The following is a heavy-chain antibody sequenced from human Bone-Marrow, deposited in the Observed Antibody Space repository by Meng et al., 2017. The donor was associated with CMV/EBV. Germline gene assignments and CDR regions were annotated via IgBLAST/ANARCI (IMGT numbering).Heavy chain of an antibody. J-gene: IGHJ3*02. D-gene: IGHD1-26*01. CDR3: ARDGLGGSYPSDAFDI. CDR2: ISGGGGST. Sequence: GESLKISCAASGFTFDDYGMSWVRQAPGKGLEWVSTISGGGGSTFYADSVKGRFTISRDNAKNSLYLQMNSLRAEDTAVYYCARDGLGGSYPSDAFDIWGQGTMVTVSS. V-gene: IGHV3-20*04. CDR1: GFTFDDYG.